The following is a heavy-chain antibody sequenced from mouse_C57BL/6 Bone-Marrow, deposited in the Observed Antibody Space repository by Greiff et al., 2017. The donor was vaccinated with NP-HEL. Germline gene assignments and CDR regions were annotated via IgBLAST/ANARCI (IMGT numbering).Heavy chain of an antibody. V-gene: IGHV1-81*01. CDR2: IYPRSGNT. Sequence: VMLVESGAELARPGASVKLSCKASGYTFTSYGISWVKQRTGQGLEWIGEIYPRSGNTYYNEKFKGKATLTADKSSSTAYMELRSLTSEDSAVYFCARLSPYAMDYWGQGTSVTVSS. CDR1: GYTFTSYG. CDR3: ARLSPYAMDY. J-gene: IGHJ4*01.